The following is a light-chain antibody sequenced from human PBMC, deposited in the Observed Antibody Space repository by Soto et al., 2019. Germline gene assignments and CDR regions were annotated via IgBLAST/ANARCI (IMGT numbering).Light chain of an antibody. J-gene: IGKJ2*01. CDR3: QQYGGSLPYT. Sequence: EIVLTQSPGTLSLSPGERATLSCRASQSGNNGYLAWYQQKPGQAPRRLIYGASASATGIPDRFSGSGSGTDFILTISRLEPEDFAVFYCQQYGGSLPYTFGQGTKLEIK. CDR2: GAS. V-gene: IGKV3-20*01. CDR1: QSGNNGY.